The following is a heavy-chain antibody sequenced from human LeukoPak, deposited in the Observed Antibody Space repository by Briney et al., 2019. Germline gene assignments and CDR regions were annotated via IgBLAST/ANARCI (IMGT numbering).Heavy chain of an antibody. D-gene: IGHD5-12*01. CDR2: IYYSGST. CDR1: GGSISSSSYY. CDR3: ARGTSGYSGYDSDY. V-gene: IGHV4-39*01. Sequence: PSETLSLTCTVSGGSISSSSYYWGWIRQPPGKGLEWIGSIYYSGSTYYNPSLKSRVTISVDTSKNQFSLKLSSVTAADTAVYYCARGTSGYSGYDSDYWGQGTLVTVSS. J-gene: IGHJ4*02.